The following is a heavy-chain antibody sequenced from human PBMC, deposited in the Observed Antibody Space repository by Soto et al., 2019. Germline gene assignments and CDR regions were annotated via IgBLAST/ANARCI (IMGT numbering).Heavy chain of an antibody. Sequence: VSVKVSCKASGYTFTSYDINWVRQATGQGLEWMGWMNPNSGNTGYAQKFQGRVTMTRNTSISTAYMELSSLRSEDTAVYYCARVAGVAAAGIVDYWGQGTLVTVSS. J-gene: IGHJ4*02. CDR2: MNPNSGNT. D-gene: IGHD6-13*01. CDR1: GYTFTSYD. V-gene: IGHV1-8*01. CDR3: ARVAGVAAAGIVDY.